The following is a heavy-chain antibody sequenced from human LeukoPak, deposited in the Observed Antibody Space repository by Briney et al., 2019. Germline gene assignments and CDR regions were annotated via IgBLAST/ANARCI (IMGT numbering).Heavy chain of an antibody. CDR3: ARDLYGSGSLYDY. J-gene: IGHJ4*02. CDR2: IRSTSSHI. CDR1: GFTFSNYW. Sequence: GGSLRLSCASSGFTFSNYWMSWVRQAPGKGLEWVSYIRSTSSHIDYADSVKGRFTISRDNAKNSLYLQMNSLRDEDTAVYYCARDLYGSGSLYDYWGQGTLVTVSS. V-gene: IGHV3-21*03. D-gene: IGHD3-10*01.